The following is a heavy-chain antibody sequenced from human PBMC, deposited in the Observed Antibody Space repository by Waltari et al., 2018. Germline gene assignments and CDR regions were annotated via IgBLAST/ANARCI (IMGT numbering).Heavy chain of an antibody. J-gene: IGHJ3*02. V-gene: IGHV3-7*01. CDR2: IKKDGGEE. CDR1: GFTLSDYW. Sequence: EVQLVESGGGLVQPGGSLRLSCAATGFTLSDYWMSWVRQAPGKGPGWLANIKKDGGEEYYVASGRGRFTISRDNAKNSLYLQMNSLRPEDTAVYYCARDQWFGFDIWGQGTMVTVSS. D-gene: IGHD3-22*01. CDR3: ARDQWFGFDI.